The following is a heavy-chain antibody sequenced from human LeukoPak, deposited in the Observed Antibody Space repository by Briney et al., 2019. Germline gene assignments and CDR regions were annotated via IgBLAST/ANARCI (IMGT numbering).Heavy chain of an antibody. CDR1: GYGFTDYY. CDR2: INPNSGAT. Sequence: ASVKVSCKASGYGFTDYYMNWVRQAPGQGLEWMGWINPNSGATNYAQKFQGRVTMTRDTSIRTAYMELSSLRSDDTAVYHCARARPFDYWGQGTLVTVSS. CDR3: ARARPFDY. D-gene: IGHD6-6*01. J-gene: IGHJ4*02. V-gene: IGHV1-2*02.